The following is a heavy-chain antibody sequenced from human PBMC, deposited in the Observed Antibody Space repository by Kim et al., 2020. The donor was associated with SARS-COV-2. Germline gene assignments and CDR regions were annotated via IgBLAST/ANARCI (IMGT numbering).Heavy chain of an antibody. Sequence: YADSVKGRFTISRDNSKNTLYLQMNSLRTEDTAVYYGAKGLHVAHDAFDIWGQGTMVTVSS. D-gene: IGHD2-21*01. CDR3: AKGLHVAHDAFDI. J-gene: IGHJ3*02. V-gene: IGHV3-23*01.